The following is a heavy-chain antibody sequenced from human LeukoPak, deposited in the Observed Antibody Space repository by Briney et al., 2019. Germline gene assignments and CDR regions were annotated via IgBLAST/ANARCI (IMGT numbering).Heavy chain of an antibody. Sequence: PSETLSLTCAVYGGSFSGYYWSWIRQPPGKGLEWIGEINHSGSTNYNPSLKSRVTISVDTSKNQFSLKLSSVTAADTAVYYCARSRGWFPDYWGQGTLVTVSS. J-gene: IGHJ4*02. CDR3: ARSRGWFPDY. V-gene: IGHV4-34*01. D-gene: IGHD6-19*01. CDR1: GGSFSGYY. CDR2: INHSGST.